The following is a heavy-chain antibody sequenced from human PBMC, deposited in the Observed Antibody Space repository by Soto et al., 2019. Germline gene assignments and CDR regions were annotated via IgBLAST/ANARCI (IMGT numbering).Heavy chain of an antibody. V-gene: IGHV3-30-3*01. CDR1: GFTFSSYA. D-gene: IGHD1-26*01. J-gene: IGHJ4*02. CDR2: ISYDGSNK. Sequence: QVQLVESGGGVVQPGRSLRLSCAASGFTFSSYAMHWVRQAPGKGLEWVAVISYDGSNKYYADSVKGRFTISRDNSKNTLYLQMNSLRAEDTAVYYCARDRGELPYYFDYWGQGTLVTVSS. CDR3: ARDRGELPYYFDY.